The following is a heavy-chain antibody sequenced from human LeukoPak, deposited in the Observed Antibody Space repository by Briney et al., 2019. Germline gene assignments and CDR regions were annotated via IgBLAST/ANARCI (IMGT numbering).Heavy chain of an antibody. CDR2: ISRSGDSL. D-gene: IGHD3-9*01. V-gene: IGHV3-11*01. CDR1: GFPFRDYY. CDR3: AREVVIFPDYYYYGMDV. Sequence: PGESLRLSCAASGFPFRDYYMTWIRQAPGKGLEWISYISRSGDSLYYADSVEGRFTISRDNAKNSLFLEMNSLRANDTAVYYCAREVVIFPDYYYYGMDVWGQGTTVTVSS. J-gene: IGHJ6*02.